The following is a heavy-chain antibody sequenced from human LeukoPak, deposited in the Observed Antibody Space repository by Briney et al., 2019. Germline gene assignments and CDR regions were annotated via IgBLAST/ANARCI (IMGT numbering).Heavy chain of an antibody. Sequence: QPGRSLRLSCAASGFTFSSYAMHWVRQAPGKGLEWVAVISYDGSNKYYADSVKGRFTISRDNSKNTLYLQMNSLRAEDTAVYYCAREVYGGNRGGNWFDPWGQGTLVTVSS. J-gene: IGHJ5*02. CDR2: ISYDGSNK. CDR1: GFTFSSYA. D-gene: IGHD4-23*01. CDR3: AREVYGGNRGGNWFDP. V-gene: IGHV3-30-3*01.